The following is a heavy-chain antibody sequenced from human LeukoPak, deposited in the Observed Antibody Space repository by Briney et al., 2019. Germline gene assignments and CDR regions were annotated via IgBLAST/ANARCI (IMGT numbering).Heavy chain of an antibody. Sequence: SETLSLTCAVYGGSFSGYYWSWIRQPPGKGLEWIGEINHSGSTNYNPSLKSRVTISVDTSKNQFSLKLSSVTAADTAVYYCARPGTPAYYYDSSGYSTNWFDPWGQGTLVTVSS. V-gene: IGHV4-34*01. J-gene: IGHJ5*02. D-gene: IGHD3-22*01. CDR1: GGSFSGYY. CDR2: INHSGST. CDR3: ARPGTPAYYYDSSGYSTNWFDP.